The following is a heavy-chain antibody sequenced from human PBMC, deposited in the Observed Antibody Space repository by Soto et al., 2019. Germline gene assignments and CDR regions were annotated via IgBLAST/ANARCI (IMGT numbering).Heavy chain of an antibody. J-gene: IGHJ6*02. CDR1: GGTFSSYA. Sequence: QVQLVQSGAEVKKPGSSVKVSCKASGGTFSSYAISWVRQAPGQGLEWMGGISPIFGTANYAQKFQARVTITADESTSTAYMELSSLRSEDTAVYSCASPTKPLYYYYGMDVWGQGTTVTVSS. CDR3: ASPTKPLYYYYGMDV. CDR2: ISPIFGTA. V-gene: IGHV1-69*12.